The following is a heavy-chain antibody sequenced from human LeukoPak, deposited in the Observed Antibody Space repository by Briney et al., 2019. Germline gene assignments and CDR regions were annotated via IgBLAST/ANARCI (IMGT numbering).Heavy chain of an antibody. CDR1: GGSFSGYY. V-gene: IGHV4-34*01. Sequence: PSETLSLTCAVYGGSFSGYYWSWIRQPPGKGLEWIGEINHSGSTNYNPSLKSRVTISVDTSKNQFSLKLSSVTAADTAVYYCARNYDFHYYFDYWGQGTLVTVSS. D-gene: IGHD3-3*01. J-gene: IGHJ4*02. CDR2: INHSGST. CDR3: ARNYDFHYYFDY.